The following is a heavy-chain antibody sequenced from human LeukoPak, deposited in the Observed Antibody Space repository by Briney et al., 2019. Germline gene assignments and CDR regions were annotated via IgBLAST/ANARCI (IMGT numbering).Heavy chain of an antibody. J-gene: IGHJ6*02. Sequence: SETLSLTCTVSGGSISSYYWSWIRQPPGKGLEWIGYIYYSGSTNYNPSLKSRVTISVDTSKNQFSLKLSSVTAADTAVYYCARSSRYNYCSGGSCYSYGMDVWGQGTTVTVSS. CDR3: ARSSRYNYCSGGSCYSYGMDV. D-gene: IGHD2-15*01. V-gene: IGHV4-59*01. CDR1: GGSISSYY. CDR2: IYYSGST.